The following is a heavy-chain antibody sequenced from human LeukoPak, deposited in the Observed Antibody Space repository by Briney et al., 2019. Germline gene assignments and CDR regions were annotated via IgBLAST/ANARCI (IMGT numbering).Heavy chain of an antibody. CDR2: FCYSGNT. J-gene: IGHJ1*01. CDR3: ARQAREDSDSSGYNGFFQH. D-gene: IGHD3-22*01. CDR1: GRSISSSSYY. Sequence: KPSETLSLTCTLSGRSISSSSYYWGWIRQPPGKGLEWIGSFCYSGNTYYNPSLKSRVTISVDTSKNQFSLNLRSVTAADTAVYYCARQAREDSDSSGYNGFFQHWGQGTLVTVSS. V-gene: IGHV4-39*01.